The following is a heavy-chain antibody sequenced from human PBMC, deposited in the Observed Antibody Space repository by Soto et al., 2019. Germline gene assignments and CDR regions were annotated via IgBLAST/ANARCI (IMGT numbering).Heavy chain of an antibody. V-gene: IGHV3-23*01. Sequence: GGSLRLSCAASGFTFSSYAMSWVRQAPGKGLEWVSAISGSGGSTYYADSVKGRFTISRDNSKNTLYLQMNSLRAEDTAVYYCAKDLRSNRWGPVWSYFDYWGQGTLVTVSS. J-gene: IGHJ4*02. CDR1: GFTFSSYA. CDR2: ISGSGGST. D-gene: IGHD3-10*01. CDR3: AKDLRSNRWGPVWSYFDY.